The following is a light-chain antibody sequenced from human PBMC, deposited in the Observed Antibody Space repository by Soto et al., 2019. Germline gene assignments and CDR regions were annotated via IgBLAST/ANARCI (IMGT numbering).Light chain of an antibody. CDR3: QSCGSRMSGFFV. CDR1: SSDVGGYNH. V-gene: IGLV2-14*01. Sequence: QSALTQPASVSGSPGQSITISCTGSSSDVGGYNHVSWYQQHPGKAPKLMIYEVSNRPSGVSNRFSGSKSGNTASLTISGLQAEDEADYYCQSCGSRMSGFFVFGTGTKLTVL. J-gene: IGLJ1*01. CDR2: EVS.